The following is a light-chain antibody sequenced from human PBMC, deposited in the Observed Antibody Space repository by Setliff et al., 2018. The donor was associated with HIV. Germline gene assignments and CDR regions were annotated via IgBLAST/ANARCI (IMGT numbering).Light chain of an antibody. CDR1: SSNIGNNY. V-gene: IGLV1-51*01. CDR2: DNN. Sequence: QSALTQPPSVSAAPGQKVTISCSGSSSNIGNNYVSWYQHLPGTAPKLLIYDNNKRPSGIPDRFSGSMSGTSATLGITGLQTGDEADYYCGTWDSSLSAVVFGGGTKVTVL. CDR3: GTWDSSLSAVV. J-gene: IGLJ2*01.